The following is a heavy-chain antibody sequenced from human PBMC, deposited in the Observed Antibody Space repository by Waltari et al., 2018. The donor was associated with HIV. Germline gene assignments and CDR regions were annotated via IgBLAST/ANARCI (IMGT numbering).Heavy chain of an antibody. V-gene: IGHV7-4-1*02. CDR2: TNTNTGIP. Sequence: QVQLVQSGSELKKPGASVKVSCKVSGYTFTTYGINWVRQAPGQGLEWMGWTNTNTGIPTYAQGFSGRVVFSLDTSVSTAYLQISSLKSEDSAGYFCAKGIAVATTYYYAAMDVWGPGTTVAVSS. CDR3: AKGIAVATTYYYAAMDV. CDR1: GYTFTTYG. D-gene: IGHD6-19*01. J-gene: IGHJ6*02.